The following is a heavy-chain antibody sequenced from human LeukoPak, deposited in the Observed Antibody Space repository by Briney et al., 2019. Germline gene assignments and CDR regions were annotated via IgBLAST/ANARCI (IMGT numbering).Heavy chain of an antibody. CDR3: ARDFGIAVAGHSQLTPAFFDY. CDR1: GGSISSYY. CDR2: IYYSGST. V-gene: IGHV4-59*01. Sequence: SETLSLTCTVSGGSISSYYWTWIRQPPGKGLEWLGYIYYSGSTNYNPSLKSRVTISLDTSKNQFSLKLNSVTAADTAVYYCARDFGIAVAGHSQLTPAFFDYWGQGTMVTVSS. D-gene: IGHD6-19*01. J-gene: IGHJ4*03.